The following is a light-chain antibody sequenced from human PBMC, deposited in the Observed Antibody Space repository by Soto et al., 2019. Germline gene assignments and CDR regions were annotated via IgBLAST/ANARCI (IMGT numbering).Light chain of an antibody. CDR2: DAS. CDR3: QQFNNYPLT. CDR1: LSISIF. V-gene: IGKV1D-13*01. Sequence: IQMTQSPSSLSASLGDRVTITCRAGLSISIFLNWYQQKPGKAPKLLIYDASSLESGVPSRFSGSGSGTDFTLTISSLQPEDFATYYCQQFNNYPLTFGGGTRWIS. J-gene: IGKJ4*01.